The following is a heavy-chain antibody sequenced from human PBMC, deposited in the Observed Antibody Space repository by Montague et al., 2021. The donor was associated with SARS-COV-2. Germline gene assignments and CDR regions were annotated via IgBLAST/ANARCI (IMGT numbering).Heavy chain of an antibody. CDR2: GNPSGNA. V-gene: IGHV4-34*01. CDR1: SASFLPYY. Sequence: SETLSLTCAVNSASFLPYYWSWIRQRPGGGLEWIGEGNPSGNASYNSSLTSRVTISVSTSSSQFSLKLTSVTAADTAVYYCDRARGSHYISWFDSWGQGTLVIVSS. D-gene: IGHD3-10*01. CDR3: DRARGSHYISWFDS. J-gene: IGHJ5*01.